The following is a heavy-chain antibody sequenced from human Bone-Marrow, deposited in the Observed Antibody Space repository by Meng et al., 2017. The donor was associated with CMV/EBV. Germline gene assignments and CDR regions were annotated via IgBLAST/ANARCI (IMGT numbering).Heavy chain of an antibody. D-gene: IGHD3-22*01. CDR1: GGSISSYY. J-gene: IGHJ6*02. Sequence: SETLSLTCTVSGGSISSYYWSWIRQPPGKGLEWIGYIYYSGSTYYNPSLKSRVTISVDTSKNQFSLKLSSVTAADTAVYYCARGGSGYYLYYYYGMDVWGQGTTVTVSS. CDR2: IYYSGST. V-gene: IGHV4-59*12. CDR3: ARGGSGYYLYYYYGMDV.